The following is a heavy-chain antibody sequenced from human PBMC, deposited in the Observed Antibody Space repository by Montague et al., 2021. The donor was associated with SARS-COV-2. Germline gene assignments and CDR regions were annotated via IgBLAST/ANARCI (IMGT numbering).Heavy chain of an antibody. Sequence: CAISGDSVSSDTAAWHWIRQSPSRGLEWLGRTFYRSQWHTDSAASVRSRISFSGDISKNQFSLHLNSVTPEDTAIYDCARDGDYGGTGYSFLQNWGQGTLIMLSS. D-gene: IGHD4-17*01. J-gene: IGHJ1*01. V-gene: IGHV6-1*01. CDR1: GDSVSSDTAA. CDR3: ARDGDYGGTGYSFLQN. CDR2: TFYRSQWHT.